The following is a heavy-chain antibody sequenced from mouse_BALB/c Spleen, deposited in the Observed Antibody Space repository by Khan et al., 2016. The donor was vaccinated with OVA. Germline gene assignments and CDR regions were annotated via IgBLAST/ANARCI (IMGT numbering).Heavy chain of an antibody. CDR1: GYTFSSYW. V-gene: IGHV1-7*01. CDR2: INPTSGYT. CDR3: ARDRIDY. Sequence: QVQLQQSGAELAKPGASVKMSCKTSGYTFSSYWMHWVKQRPGQGLEWIGYINPTSGYTDYNEKFKDKATLPADKSSSTAYMQLTSLTSEESTVYYCARDRIDYWGQGTTLTVSS. J-gene: IGHJ2*01.